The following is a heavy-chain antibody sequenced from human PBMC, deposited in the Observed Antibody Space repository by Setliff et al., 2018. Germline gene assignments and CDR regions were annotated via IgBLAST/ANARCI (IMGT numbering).Heavy chain of an antibody. CDR1: GGSFSGYY. J-gene: IGHJ6*02. D-gene: IGHD6-13*01. V-gene: IGHV4-34*12. CDR2: IIPGGST. Sequence: SETLSLTCGVYGGSFSGYYWSWIRQPPGKRLEWIGEIIPGGSTNYNPSLKSRVTISVDTSKNQFSLKVSSVTAADTAVYYCARDAAFGGSSWYYYGMDVWGQGTLVTVSS. CDR3: ARDAAFGGSSWYYYGMDV.